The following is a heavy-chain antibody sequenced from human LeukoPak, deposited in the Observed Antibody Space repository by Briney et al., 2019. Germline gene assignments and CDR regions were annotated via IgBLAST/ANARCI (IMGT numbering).Heavy chain of an antibody. D-gene: IGHD3-10*01. CDR3: AKDYIITMVRGQEDMDV. Sequence: GGSLRLSCAASGFTFSSYGMHWVRQAPGKGLEWVAFIRCDGSNKYYADSVKGRFTISRDNSKNTLYLQMNSLRAEDTAVYYCAKDYIITMVRGQEDMDVWGKGTTVTVSS. CDR1: GFTFSSYG. CDR2: IRCDGSNK. J-gene: IGHJ6*03. V-gene: IGHV3-30*02.